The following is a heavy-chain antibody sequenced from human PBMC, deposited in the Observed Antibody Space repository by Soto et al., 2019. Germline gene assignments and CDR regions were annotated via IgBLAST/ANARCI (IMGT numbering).Heavy chain of an antibody. V-gene: IGHV1-69*13. CDR2: IIPIFGTA. CDR1: GGTFSSYA. J-gene: IGHJ4*02. CDR3: ARVLLRDPVAYYFDY. Sequence: SVKVSCKASGGTFSSYAISWVRQAPGQGLEWMGGIIPIFGTANYAQKFQGRVTITADESRSTAYMELSSLRSEDTAVYYCARVLLRDPVAYYFDYWGQGTLVAVAS.